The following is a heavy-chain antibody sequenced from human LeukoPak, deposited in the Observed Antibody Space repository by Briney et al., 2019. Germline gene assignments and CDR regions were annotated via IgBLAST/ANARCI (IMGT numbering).Heavy chain of an antibody. CDR3: ARDLDYYDSSGPEDY. D-gene: IGHD3-22*01. J-gene: IGHJ4*02. V-gene: IGHV4-38-2*02. CDR2: IYHSGST. Sequence: SETLSLTCTVSGYSISSGYYWGWIRQPPGKGLEWIGSIYHSGSTYYNPSLKSRVTISVDTSKNQFSLKLCSVTAADTAVYYCARDLDYYDSSGPEDYWGQGTLVTVSS. CDR1: GYSISSGYY.